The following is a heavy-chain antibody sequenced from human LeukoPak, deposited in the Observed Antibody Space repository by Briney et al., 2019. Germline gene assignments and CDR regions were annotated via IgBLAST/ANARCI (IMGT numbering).Heavy chain of an antibody. V-gene: IGHV1-24*01. J-gene: IGHJ6*03. CDR2: VDTEDGET. CDR1: GYSLSELS. CDR3: ATSRVVTQPYYYYYMDV. Sequence: ASVKVSCKVSGYSLSELSMHWVRQAPGKGPDWMGGVDTEDGETIYAQKFQGRVTMTEDTSTDTAYMELSSLRSEDTAVYYCATSRVVTQPYYYYYMDVWGKGTTVTVSS. D-gene: IGHD4-23*01.